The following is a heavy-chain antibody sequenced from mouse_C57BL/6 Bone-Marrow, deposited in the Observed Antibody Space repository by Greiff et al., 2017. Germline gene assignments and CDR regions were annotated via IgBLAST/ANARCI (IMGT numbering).Heavy chain of an antibody. CDR3: ARYILLYAMDY. CDR1: GYTFTSYW. J-gene: IGHJ4*01. CDR2: LYPGSGST. Sequence: VQLQQPGAELVKPGASVKMSCKASGYTFTSYWITWVKQRPGQGLEWIGDLYPGSGSTNYNEKFKGKATLTADKSSSTAYMQLNSLTSEDSAVYFCARYILLYAMDYWGQGTSVTVSS. V-gene: IGHV1-55*01.